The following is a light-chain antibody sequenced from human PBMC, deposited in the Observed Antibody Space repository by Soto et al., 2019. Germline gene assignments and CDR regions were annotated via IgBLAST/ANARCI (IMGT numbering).Light chain of an antibody. CDR3: QQSGDSQWT. Sequence: EIVLTQSRGTLSLSPGKRATLSFXXSQTIQFNYVAWYQQKPGQAPRLIINAASRRATGIPDRFSGSGSGMDFTLTISSLEPEDFAVYYCQQSGDSQWTFGQGTKVDIK. CDR1: QTIQFNY. V-gene: IGKV3-20*01. J-gene: IGKJ1*01. CDR2: AAS.